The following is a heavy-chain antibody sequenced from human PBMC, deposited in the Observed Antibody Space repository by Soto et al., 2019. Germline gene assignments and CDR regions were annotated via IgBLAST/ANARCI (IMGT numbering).Heavy chain of an antibody. CDR3: ARVPIDTYMIYWSDP. V-gene: IGHV4-61*08. Sequence: XETLSLTCAVSGDSVSSGDYYWTWIRQPRGKGLEWVGHIYFSGRTNYIPSLESRVTISLDTSKNQFSLKLTSVTAADTAVYYCARVPIDTYMIYWSDPWGQGTLVTVSS. CDR2: IYFSGRT. CDR1: GDSVSSGDYY. J-gene: IGHJ5*02. D-gene: IGHD3-16*01.